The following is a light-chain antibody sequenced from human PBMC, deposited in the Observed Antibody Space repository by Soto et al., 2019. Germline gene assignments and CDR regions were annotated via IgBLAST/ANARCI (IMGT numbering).Light chain of an antibody. CDR3: QQYNVWPLT. CDR1: QRVSSN. J-gene: IGKJ4*01. V-gene: IGKV3-15*01. Sequence: EIVMTQSPATLSVSPGERATLSCRASQRVSSNLAWYQQKPGQTPKLLIYVASPRATGIPARFSGSGSGTDFTLTISSLQSEDFAVYYCQQYNVWPLTFGGGTKVEFK. CDR2: VAS.